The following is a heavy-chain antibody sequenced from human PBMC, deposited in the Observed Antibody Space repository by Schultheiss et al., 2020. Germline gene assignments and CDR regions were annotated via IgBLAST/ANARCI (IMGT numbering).Heavy chain of an antibody. CDR1: GFTFSNAW. CDR3: ARDSAVYYGSGSYYGMDV. Sequence: GGSLRLSCAASGFTFSNAWMSWVRQAPGKGLEWVAVISYDGSNKYYADSVKGRFTISRDNSKNTLYLQMNSLRAEDTAVYYCARDSAVYYGSGSYYGMDVWGQGTTVNGYS. D-gene: IGHD3-10*01. J-gene: IGHJ6*02. CDR2: ISYDGSNK. V-gene: IGHV3-30*03.